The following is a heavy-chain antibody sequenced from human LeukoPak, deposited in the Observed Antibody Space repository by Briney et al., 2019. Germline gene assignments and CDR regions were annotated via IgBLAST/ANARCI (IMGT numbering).Heavy chain of an antibody. CDR3: AKDRYCSGGSCYRGLRY. V-gene: IGHV3-23*01. D-gene: IGHD2-15*01. CDR1: GFTFSSYT. CDR2: LSGSGGST. Sequence: PGGSLRLSCAASGFTFSSYTMSWVRPAPGKGLEWVSALSGSGGSTYYADSVKGRFTISRDNSKNTLYLQMNSLRAEDTAGYYCAKDRYCSGGSCYRGLRYWGQGTLVTVSS. J-gene: IGHJ4*02.